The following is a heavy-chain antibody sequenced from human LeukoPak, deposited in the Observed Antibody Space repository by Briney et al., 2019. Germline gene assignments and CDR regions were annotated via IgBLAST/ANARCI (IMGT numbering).Heavy chain of an antibody. CDR1: GGSISSDH. V-gene: IGHV4-59*01. Sequence: PSETLSLTCSVSGGSISSDHWIWMREPPGKRLEWIGYMYYSGSTNYNPSPKSRVTISVDTSKRQASLKLRSVTAADTAVYYCARVQIYDSGVDVWGQGTTVTVSS. D-gene: IGHD5/OR15-5a*01. J-gene: IGHJ6*02. CDR2: MYYSGST. CDR3: ARVQIYDSGVDV.